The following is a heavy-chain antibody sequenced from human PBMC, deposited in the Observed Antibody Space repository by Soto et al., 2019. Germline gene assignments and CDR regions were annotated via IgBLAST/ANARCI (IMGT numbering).Heavy chain of an antibody. CDR3: VKSRGGNNFDFFD. CDR1: GFTFSSYA. Sequence: GGSLRLSCSASGFTFSSYAMHWVRQAPGKGLEYVSGVRGNGDPPFYADSVKGRFTISRDNSKNTLYLQMSGLSADDTAVYYCVKSRGGNNFDFFDWGQGALVTVSS. D-gene: IGHD5-12*01. CDR2: VRGNGDPP. V-gene: IGHV3-64D*06. J-gene: IGHJ4*02.